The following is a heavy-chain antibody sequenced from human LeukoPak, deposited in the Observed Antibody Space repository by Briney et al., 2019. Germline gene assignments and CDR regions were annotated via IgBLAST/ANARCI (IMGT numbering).Heavy chain of an antibody. CDR3: ARGVTYYYGSGSYVFDY. V-gene: IGHV3-53*01. D-gene: IGHD3-10*01. Sequence: GGSLRLSCAASGFTVSSNYMSSVRHAPGESLYWVSVIYSGGSTYYADSVKGRFTISRDNSKNTLYLQMNSLRAEDTAVYYCARGVTYYYGSGSYVFDYWGQGTLVTVSS. J-gene: IGHJ4*02. CDR2: IYSGGST. CDR1: GFTVSSNY.